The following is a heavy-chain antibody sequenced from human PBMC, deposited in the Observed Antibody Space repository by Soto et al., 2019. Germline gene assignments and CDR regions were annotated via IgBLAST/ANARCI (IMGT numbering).Heavy chain of an antibody. D-gene: IGHD4-4*01. Sequence: EVQLVESGGGLVQPGGSLRLPCAASGFTVSSYYMSWVRQAPGKGLEWVSVIYTGGSTYYAHSVKGRFTSSRDNSKDTLYLQINILSEEDTAVFYFARDSYSNYWGQGTLVTVSS. V-gene: IGHV3-66*01. CDR2: IYTGGST. J-gene: IGHJ4*02. CDR1: GFTVSSYY. CDR3: ARDSYSNY.